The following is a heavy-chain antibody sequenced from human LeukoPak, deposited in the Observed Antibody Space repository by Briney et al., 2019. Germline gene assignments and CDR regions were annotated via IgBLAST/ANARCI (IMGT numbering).Heavy chain of an antibody. CDR2: IGTAGDT. J-gene: IGHJ5*02. Sequence: PGGSLRLSCAASGFTFSSYDMHWVRQATGKGLEWVSAIGTAGDTYYPGSVKGRFTISRENAKNSLYLQMNSLRAGDTAVYYCARGPRGRTGWFDPWGQGTLVTVSS. D-gene: IGHD1-1*01. CDR3: ARGPRGRTGWFDP. CDR1: GFTFSSYD. V-gene: IGHV3-13*01.